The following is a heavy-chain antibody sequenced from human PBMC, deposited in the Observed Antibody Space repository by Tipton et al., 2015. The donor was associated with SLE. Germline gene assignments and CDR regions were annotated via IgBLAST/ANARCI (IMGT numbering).Heavy chain of an antibody. CDR1: RFTFSSYW. CDR2: INKDGSDK. V-gene: IGHV3-7*01. J-gene: IGHJ3*02. CDR3: ARHITISGVVFMGAFDN. Sequence: SLRLSCAASRFTFSSYWMAWVRQAPGKGLEWVANINKDGSDKNFLDSVRGRFTISRDNSKNSLDLQMNSLRAEDTAVYYCARHITISGVVFMGAFDNWGQGTMVTVSS. D-gene: IGHD3-3*01.